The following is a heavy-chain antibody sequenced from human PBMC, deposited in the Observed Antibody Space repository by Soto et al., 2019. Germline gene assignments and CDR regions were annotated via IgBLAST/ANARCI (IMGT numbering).Heavy chain of an antibody. CDR3: SREQGIEVPSSDLFQDPDYYYYGMDV. CDR2: INSDGSST. V-gene: IGHV3-74*01. Sequence: PGGSLRLSCAASGFTFSSYWMHWVRQTPGKGLVWVSRINSDGSSTNYADSVKGRFTISRDNAKNTLYLQMNSLRAEDTALYYCSREQGIEVPSSDLFQDPDYYYYGMDVWGQGTTVTVSS. J-gene: IGHJ6*02. D-gene: IGHD6-25*01. CDR1: GFTFSSYW.